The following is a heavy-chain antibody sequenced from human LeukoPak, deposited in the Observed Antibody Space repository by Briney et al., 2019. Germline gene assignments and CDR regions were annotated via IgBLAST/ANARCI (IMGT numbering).Heavy chain of an antibody. CDR1: GFGFSSYV. D-gene: IGHD1-26*01. Sequence: GGSLRLSCAASGFGFSSYVMSWVRQAPGKGLEWVSAVSGSGGSTYSADSVKGRFTISRDNSKNMVYLQTSSLRAEDTAVYYCARAGSWSSRPYFDYWGQGTLVTVSS. CDR2: VSGSGGST. CDR3: ARAGSWSSRPYFDY. V-gene: IGHV3-23*01. J-gene: IGHJ4*02.